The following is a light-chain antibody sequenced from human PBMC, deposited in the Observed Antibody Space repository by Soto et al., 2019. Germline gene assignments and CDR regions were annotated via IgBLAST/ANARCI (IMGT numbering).Light chain of an antibody. J-gene: IGKJ1*01. CDR1: QSVTNY. V-gene: IGKV1-16*01. CDR2: GAS. Sequence: DFQMTQSPSSLSASLGETVTLPCRASQSVTNYLAWYQQKPGKAPKLLIYGASTWESGVPTRFSGSGSGTEFTLTISSLHPDDFATYYCQQYSTYARTFGQGTKVDIK. CDR3: QQYSTYART.